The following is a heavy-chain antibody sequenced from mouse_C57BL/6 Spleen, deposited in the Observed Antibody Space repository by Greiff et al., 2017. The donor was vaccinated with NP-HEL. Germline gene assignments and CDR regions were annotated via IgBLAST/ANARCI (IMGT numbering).Heavy chain of an antibody. D-gene: IGHD1-1*01. Sequence: QVQLKQPGAELVKPGASVKLSCKASGYTFTSYWMHWVKQSPGQGLEWIGIIHPNSGSTNYNEKFKSKATLTVAKSSSTAYMQLSSLTSEDSAVYYSARGGGTTVEGYYAKDYWGQGTSVTVSS. J-gene: IGHJ4*01. CDR2: IHPNSGST. CDR3: ARGGGTTVEGYYAKDY. V-gene: IGHV1-64*01. CDR1: GYTFTSYW.